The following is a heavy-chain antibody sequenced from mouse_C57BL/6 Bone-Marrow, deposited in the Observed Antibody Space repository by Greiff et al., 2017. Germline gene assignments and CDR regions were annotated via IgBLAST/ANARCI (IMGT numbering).Heavy chain of an antibody. CDR3: ARLGDYYFDY. Sequence: DVKLQESGPVLVKPGASVKMSCKASGYTFTDYYMNWVKQSHGKSLEWIGVINPYNGGTSYNQKFKGKATLTVDKSSSTAYMELNSLTSEDSAVYYCARLGDYYFDYWGQGTTLTVSS. J-gene: IGHJ2*01. V-gene: IGHV1-19*01. D-gene: IGHD2-13*01. CDR2: INPYNGGT. CDR1: GYTFTDYY.